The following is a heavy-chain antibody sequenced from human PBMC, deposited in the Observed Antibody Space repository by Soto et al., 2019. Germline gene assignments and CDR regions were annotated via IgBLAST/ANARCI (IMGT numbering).Heavy chain of an antibody. CDR3: ARDRGWKQFDS. V-gene: IGHV3-7*03. Sequence: GGSLRLSFSASGFSFNTYWMTWVLQAPWNWLERVANIKKDGSDKYYVDSVKGRCTISRDNAKNSLYLQMNTLRAEETAVYYCARDRGWKQFDSWAKGALVTTYS. CDR2: IKKDGSDK. CDR1: GFSFNTYW. D-gene: IGHD3-10*01. J-gene: IGHJ4*02.